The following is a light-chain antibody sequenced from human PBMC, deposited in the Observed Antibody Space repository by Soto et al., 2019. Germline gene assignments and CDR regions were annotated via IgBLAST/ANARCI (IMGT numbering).Light chain of an antibody. Sequence: IQMTQSPSSLSASVGDRVTITCRASQSIRSWLAWYQQKPGKAPKLLIYKASSLESGVPSRFSGSGSGTEFTLTISSLQPDDFATYYCQQYNSYSWTFGQGTKVDNQ. CDR2: KAS. V-gene: IGKV1-5*03. J-gene: IGKJ1*01. CDR3: QQYNSYSWT. CDR1: QSIRSW.